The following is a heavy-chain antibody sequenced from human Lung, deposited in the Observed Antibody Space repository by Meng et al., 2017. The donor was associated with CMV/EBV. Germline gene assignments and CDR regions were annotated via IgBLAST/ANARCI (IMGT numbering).Heavy chain of an antibody. CDR3: ATQESRDGHNPY. CDR1: CGSIRSSYW. CDR2: MYHSGTT. D-gene: IGHD5-24*01. Sequence: PLPEPGPGMAMPTWTLFLICVVSCGSIRSSYWLTWVRQSPGKGLASIWEMYHSGTTNYTPSLQRRVTISMGKSNNQLSLKLNSVTAADTAVYYCATQESRDGHNPYWGQGTLVTVSS. J-gene: IGHJ4*02. V-gene: IGHV4-4*02.